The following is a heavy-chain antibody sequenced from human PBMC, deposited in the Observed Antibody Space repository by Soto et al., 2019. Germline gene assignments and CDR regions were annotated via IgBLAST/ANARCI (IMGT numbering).Heavy chain of an antibody. J-gene: IGHJ3*02. D-gene: IGHD3-10*01. CDR2: IYYSGST. CDR3: ARRYGSAFDI. V-gene: IGHV4-59*01. Sequence: PSETLSRTCTVSGGSISPYYWSWIRQPPGKGLEWIGYIYYSGSTNYNPSLKSRVTISVDTSKNQFSLKLSSVTAADTAVYYCARRYGSAFDIWGQGTMVTVSS. CDR1: GGSISPYY.